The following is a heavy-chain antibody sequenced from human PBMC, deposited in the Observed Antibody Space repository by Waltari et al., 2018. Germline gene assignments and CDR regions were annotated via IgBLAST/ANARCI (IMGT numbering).Heavy chain of an antibody. CDR2: IYTSGST. CDR3: AGFLGSALDY. J-gene: IGHJ4*02. Sequence: QVQLQESGPGLVKPSQTLSLTCTVSGGSISSSYYWSWIRQPAGKGLEWIGRIYTSGSTNYNPSLKSRVTISVDTSKNQFSLKLSSVTAADTAVYYCAGFLGSALDYWGQGTLVTVSS. D-gene: IGHD6-25*01. V-gene: IGHV4-61*02. CDR1: GGSISSSYY.